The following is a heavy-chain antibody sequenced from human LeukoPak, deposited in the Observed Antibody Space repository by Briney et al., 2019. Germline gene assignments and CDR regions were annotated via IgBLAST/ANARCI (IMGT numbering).Heavy chain of an antibody. CDR2: IYYSGST. CDR3: ARGLTGGFGELDHLFDY. J-gene: IGHJ4*02. CDR1: GGSISSSSYY. D-gene: IGHD3-10*01. Sequence: SETLSLTCTVSGGSISSSSYYWGWIRQPPVKGLEWIGSIYYSGSTYYNPSLKSRVTISVDTSKNQFSLKLSSVTAADTAVYYCARGLTGGFGELDHLFDYWGQGTLVTVSS. V-gene: IGHV4-39*07.